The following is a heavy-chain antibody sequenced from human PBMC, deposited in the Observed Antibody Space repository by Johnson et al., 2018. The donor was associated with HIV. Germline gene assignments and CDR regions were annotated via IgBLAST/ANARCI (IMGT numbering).Heavy chain of an antibody. V-gene: IGHV3-30-3*01. CDR1: GFTFSSYA. D-gene: IGHD3-3*01. CDR2: ISYDGSNK. J-gene: IGHJ3*02. CDR3: KADNFWSGYYYAFDI. Sequence: QVKLVESGGGVVQPGRSLRLSCAASGFTFSSYAMHWVRQAPGKGLEWVAVISYDGSNKYYADSLKGRFTISRDNSKNTLYLQMNSLRAEDTAVYYCKADNFWSGYYYAFDIWGQGTMVTVSS.